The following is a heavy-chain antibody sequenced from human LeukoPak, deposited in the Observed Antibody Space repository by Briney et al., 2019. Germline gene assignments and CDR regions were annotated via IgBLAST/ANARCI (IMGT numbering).Heavy chain of an antibody. J-gene: IGHJ5*02. V-gene: IGHV4-61*02. CDR2: TYTSGST. D-gene: IGHD3-3*01. CDR3: ARVEWSTQAWFDP. CDR1: GGSISSGSYY. Sequence: SETLSLTCTVSGGSISSGSYYWSWIRQPAGKGLEWIGRTYTSGSTNYNPSLKSRVTISVDTSKNQFSLKLSSVTAADTAVYYCARVEWSTQAWFDPWGQGTLVTVSS.